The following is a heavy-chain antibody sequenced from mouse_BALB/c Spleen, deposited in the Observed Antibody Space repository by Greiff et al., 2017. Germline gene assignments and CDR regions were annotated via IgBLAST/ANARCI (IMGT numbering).Heavy chain of an antibody. CDR3: ATGATATGNYAMDY. D-gene: IGHD1-2*01. CDR2: IYPGDGDT. J-gene: IGHJ4*01. CDR1: GYAFSSYW. V-gene: IGHV1-80*01. Sequence: QVQLQQSGAELVRPGSSVKISCKASGYAFSSYWMNWVKQRPGQGLEWIEQIYPGDGDTNSNGKFKGKATLTADKSSSTAYMQLSSLTSEDSAVYFCATGATATGNYAMDYWGQGTSVTVSS.